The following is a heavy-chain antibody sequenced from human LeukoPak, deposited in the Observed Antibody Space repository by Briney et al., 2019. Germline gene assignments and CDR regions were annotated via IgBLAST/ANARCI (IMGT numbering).Heavy chain of an antibody. CDR1: GYRFTDYY. Sequence: ASVKVSCKTSGYRFTDYYINWVRQAPGQGLEWMGWISPNNGVTLYARKFQGSVTMTRDTSITTAYMEVNSLRSDDTAVFFCARYSINYGPWFPDFWGQGTLVTVSS. J-gene: IGHJ4*02. CDR2: ISPNNGVT. D-gene: IGHD3-10*01. CDR3: ARYSINYGPWFPDF. V-gene: IGHV1-2*02.